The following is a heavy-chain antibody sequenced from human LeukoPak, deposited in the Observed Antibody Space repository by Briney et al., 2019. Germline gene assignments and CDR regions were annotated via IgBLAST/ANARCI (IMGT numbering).Heavy chain of an antibody. V-gene: IGHV3-48*01. CDR3: AKDRTVGASYWYFDL. D-gene: IGHD1-26*01. J-gene: IGHJ2*01. CDR2: ISSSSSTI. Sequence: GGSLRLSCAASGFTFSSYSMNWVRQAPGKGLEWVSYISSSSSTIYYADSVKGRFTISRDNSKNTLYLQMNSLRPEDTAVYYCAKDRTVGASYWYFDLWGRGTLVTVSS. CDR1: GFTFSSYS.